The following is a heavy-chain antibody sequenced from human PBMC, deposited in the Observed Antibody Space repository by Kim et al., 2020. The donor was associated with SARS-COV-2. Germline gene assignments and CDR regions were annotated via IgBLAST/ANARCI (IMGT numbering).Heavy chain of an antibody. Sequence: SETLSLTCAVSGGSISSSNWWSWVRQPPGKGLEWIGEIYHSGSTNYNPSLKSRVTISVDKSTNQFSLKLSSVTAADTAVYYCARWPGAYDIYAFDIWGQGTMVTVSA. V-gene: IGHV4-4*02. CDR1: GGSISSSNW. J-gene: IGHJ3*02. CDR2: IYHSGST. CDR3: ARWPGAYDIYAFDI. D-gene: IGHD3-9*01.